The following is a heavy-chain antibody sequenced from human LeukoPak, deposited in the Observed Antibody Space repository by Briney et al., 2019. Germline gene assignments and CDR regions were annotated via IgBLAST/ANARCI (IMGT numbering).Heavy chain of an antibody. D-gene: IGHD2-15*01. J-gene: IGHJ4*02. V-gene: IGHV1-18*01. CDR2: ISAYNGNT. Sequence: GASVKVSCKASGYTFTSYRISWVRQAPGQGLEWMGWISAYNGNTNYAQKLQGRVTMTTDTSTSTAYMELRSLRSDDTAVYYCARDGVDVVVVAATITVDYWGQGTLVTVSS. CDR3: ARDGVDVVVVAATITVDY. CDR1: GYTFTSYR.